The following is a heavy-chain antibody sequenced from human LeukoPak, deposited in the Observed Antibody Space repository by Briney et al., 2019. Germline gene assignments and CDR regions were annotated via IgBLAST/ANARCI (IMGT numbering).Heavy chain of an antibody. D-gene: IGHD2-15*01. CDR2: ISGSGGST. Sequence: GGCLRLSCAASGFTFSSYGMSWVRQAPGKGLEWVTAISGSGGSTYYADSVKGRFTISRDNSKNTLYLQMNSLRAEDTAVYYCAKDRVQLLLGYWGQGTLVTVSS. V-gene: IGHV3-23*01. CDR1: GFTFSSYG. J-gene: IGHJ4*02. CDR3: AKDRVQLLLGY.